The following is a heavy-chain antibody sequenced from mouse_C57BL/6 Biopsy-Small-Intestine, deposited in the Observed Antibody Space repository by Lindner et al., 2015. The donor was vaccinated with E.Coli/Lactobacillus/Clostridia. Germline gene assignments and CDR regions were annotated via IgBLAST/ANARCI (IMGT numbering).Heavy chain of an antibody. V-gene: IGHV1-42*01. J-gene: IGHJ4*01. CDR2: INPSTGGT. Sequence: VQLQESGPELVKPGASVKISCKASGYSFTGYYMNWVKQSPEKSLEWIGEINPSTGGTTYNQKFKAKATLTVDKSSSTAYMQLKSLTSEDSAVYYCARQPAMDYWGQGTSVTVSS. CDR1: GYSFTGYY. CDR3: ARQPAMDY. D-gene: IGHD6-1*01.